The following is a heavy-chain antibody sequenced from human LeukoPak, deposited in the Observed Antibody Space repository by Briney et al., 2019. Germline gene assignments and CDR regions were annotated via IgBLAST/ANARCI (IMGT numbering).Heavy chain of an antibody. CDR1: GGSISSSSYY. CDR3: ARPLDYGDPLFDY. CDR2: IYYSGST. J-gene: IGHJ4*02. D-gene: IGHD4-17*01. Sequence: SGTLSLTCTVSGGSISSSSYYWGWIRQPPGKGLEWIGSIYYSGSTYYNPSLKSRVTISVDTSRNQFSLKLSSVTAADTAVYYCARPLDYGDPLFDYWGQGTLVTVSS. V-gene: IGHV4-39*01.